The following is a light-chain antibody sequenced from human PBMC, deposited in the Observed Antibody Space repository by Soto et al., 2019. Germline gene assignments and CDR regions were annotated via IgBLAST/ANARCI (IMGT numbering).Light chain of an antibody. Sequence: QSVLTQPPSVSAAPGQKVTISCSGSSSNIGNCYVSWYQQLPGTAPKLLIYDNDKRPSGIPDRFSGSKSGTSATLGITGLQTGDKADYYCGTWDSSLSGVVFGGGTQLTVL. CDR1: SSNIGNCY. V-gene: IGLV1-51*01. CDR3: GTWDSSLSGVV. CDR2: DND. J-gene: IGLJ2*01.